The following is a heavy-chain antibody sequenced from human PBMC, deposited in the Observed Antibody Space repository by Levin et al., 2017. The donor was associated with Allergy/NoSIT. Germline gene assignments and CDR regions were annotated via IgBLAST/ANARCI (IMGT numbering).Heavy chain of an antibody. CDR3: ARVADFDWSFKGGWFDP. D-gene: IGHD3-9*01. J-gene: IGHJ5*02. CDR2: ISSSGSTI. Sequence: GESLKISCAASGFTFSDYYMSWIRQAPGKGLEWVSYISSSGSTIYYADSVKGRFTISRDNAKNSLYLQMNSLRAEDTAVYYCARVADFDWSFKGGWFDPWGQGTLVTVSS. V-gene: IGHV3-11*01. CDR1: GFTFSDYY.